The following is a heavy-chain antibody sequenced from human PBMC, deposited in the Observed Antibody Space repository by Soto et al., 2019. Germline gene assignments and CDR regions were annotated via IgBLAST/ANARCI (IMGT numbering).Heavy chain of an antibody. Sequence: SETLSLTCAVYGGSFSGXXXXGIRQPPGKGLEWIGEINHMGSTNHNPXLKSRVTISVDTSKNQFPLKLSSVTAADTAVXYCARSTGPRALYDFWSGYYXXXNWFDPWGXGTLVTVSS. CDR3: ARSTGPRALYDFWSGYYXXXNWFDP. J-gene: IGHJ5*02. CDR1: GGSFSGXX. CDR2: INHMGST. V-gene: IGHV4-34*01. D-gene: IGHD3-3*01.